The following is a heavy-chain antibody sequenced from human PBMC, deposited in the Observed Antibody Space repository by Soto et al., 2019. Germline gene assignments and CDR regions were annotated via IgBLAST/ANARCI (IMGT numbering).Heavy chain of an antibody. CDR1: GYNFAGYW. V-gene: IGHV5-51*01. J-gene: IGHJ4*02. D-gene: IGHD3-3*01. CDR3: ARGGVSTRTFDY. Sequence: PXASLKISCKGCGYNFAGYWIAWVRQMPGKGLELMGIIYPSDSDTRYRPSFQGQVTISADKSISSAYLQWSSLRASDTAMYYCARGGVSTRTFDYWGQGTPVTASS. CDR2: IYPSDSDT.